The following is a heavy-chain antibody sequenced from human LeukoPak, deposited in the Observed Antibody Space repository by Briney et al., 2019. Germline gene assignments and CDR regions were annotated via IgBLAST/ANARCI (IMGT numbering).Heavy chain of an antibody. Sequence: PGGSLRLSCVVSGFTFSSFAMSWVRHAPGKVLEWASTTRGRGARLYHAASVKGLFTISRDISENKLYLQINNLMADEPAIYYRAIFRPYSGNDWRAFEMWGPGTLVTVSS. J-gene: IGHJ3*02. CDR3: AIFRPYSGNDWRAFEM. CDR2: TRGRGARL. D-gene: IGHD5-12*01. CDR1: GFTFSSFA. V-gene: IGHV3-23*01.